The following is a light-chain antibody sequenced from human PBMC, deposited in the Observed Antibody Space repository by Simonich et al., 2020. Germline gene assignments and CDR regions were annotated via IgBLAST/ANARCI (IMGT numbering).Light chain of an antibody. CDR1: PSVLYSSNNKNY. J-gene: IGKJ1*01. CDR3: QQYYSTPWT. V-gene: IGKV4-1*01. Sequence: DIVMTQSPDSLAVSLGERATINCKSSPSVLYSSNNKNYLAWYPQKPGQPPKLPIYWASTRESGVPDRFSGSGSGTDFTLTISSLQAEDVAVYYCQQYYSTPWTFGQGTKVEIK. CDR2: WAS.